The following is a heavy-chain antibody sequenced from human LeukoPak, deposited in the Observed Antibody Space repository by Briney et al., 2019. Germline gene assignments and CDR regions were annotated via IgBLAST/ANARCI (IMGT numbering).Heavy chain of an antibody. J-gene: IGHJ5*02. CDR3: ARAQGRGYSGYDTNWFDP. Sequence: SETLSLTCTVSGGSISSYYWSWIRQPAGKGLEWIGRIYTSGSTNYNPSLKSRVTMSVDTSKNQFSLKLSSVTAADTAVYYCARAQGRGYSGYDTNWFDPWGQGTLVTVSS. CDR1: GGSISSYY. V-gene: IGHV4-4*07. D-gene: IGHD5-12*01. CDR2: IYTSGST.